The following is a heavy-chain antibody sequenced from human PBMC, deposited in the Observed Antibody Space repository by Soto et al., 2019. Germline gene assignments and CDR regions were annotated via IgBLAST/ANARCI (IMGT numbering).Heavy chain of an antibody. CDR2: ISSSSSTR. Sequence: GGSLRLSCAASGFTFSSYSMNWVRQAPGKGLEWVSYISSSSSTRYSPSFQGQVTISADKSISTAYLQWSSLKASDTAMYYCARVGYSYGYDYYYYMDVWGKGTTVTVSS. V-gene: IGHV3-48*01. CDR3: ARVGYSYGYDYYYYMDV. J-gene: IGHJ6*03. CDR1: GFTFSSYS. D-gene: IGHD5-18*01.